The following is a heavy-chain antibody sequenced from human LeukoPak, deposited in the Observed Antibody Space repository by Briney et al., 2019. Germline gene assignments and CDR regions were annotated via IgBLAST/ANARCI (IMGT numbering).Heavy chain of an antibody. CDR3: ARGGILWFGERQDKFDY. D-gene: IGHD3-10*01. Sequence: GASVKVSCKASGYTFTGYYMHWVRQAPGQGLEWMGWINPNSGGTNYAQKFQGRVTMTRDTSISTAYMELSRLRSDDTAVYYYARGGILWFGERQDKFDYWGQGTLVTVSS. V-gene: IGHV1-2*02. J-gene: IGHJ4*02. CDR2: INPNSGGT. CDR1: GYTFTGYY.